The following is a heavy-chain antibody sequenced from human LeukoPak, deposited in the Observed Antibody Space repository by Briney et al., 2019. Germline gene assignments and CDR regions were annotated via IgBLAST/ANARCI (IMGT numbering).Heavy chain of an antibody. V-gene: IGHV3-48*04. CDR3: ARGVGGWYFDY. D-gene: IGHD6-19*01. J-gene: IGHJ4*02. CDR2: LSGGSDTI. CDR1: EFIFGTYS. Sequence: GGSLRLSCAASEFIFGTYSMNWDRQAPGKGLEWVSYLSGGSDTIYYADSVNGRFTISRDNAKNSLFLQMNSLRAEDTAMYYCARGVGGWYFDYWGQGTLVTVSS.